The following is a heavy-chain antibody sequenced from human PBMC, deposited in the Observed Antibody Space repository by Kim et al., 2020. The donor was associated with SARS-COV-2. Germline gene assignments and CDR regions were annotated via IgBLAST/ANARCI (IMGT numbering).Heavy chain of an antibody. CDR1: GFTFSSYG. V-gene: IGHV3-33*05. J-gene: IGHJ4*02. Sequence: GGSLRLSCAASGFTFSSYGMHWVRQAPGKGLEWVAVISYDGSNKYYADSVKGRFTISRDNSKNTLYLQMNSLRAEDTAVYYCARNGEVNYGDLDFDYWGQGTLVTVSS. CDR3: ARNGEVNYGDLDFDY. D-gene: IGHD4-17*01. CDR2: ISYDGSNK.